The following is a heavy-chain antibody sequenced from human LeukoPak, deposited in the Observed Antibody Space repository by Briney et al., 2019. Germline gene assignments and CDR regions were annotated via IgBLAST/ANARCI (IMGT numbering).Heavy chain of an antibody. CDR1: GFTVSSNY. CDR3: ARDRGGWIDY. J-gene: IGHJ4*02. V-gene: IGHV3-53*01. Sequence: GGSLRLSCAASGFTVSSNYMSWVRQAPGKGLEWVSVIYSGGSTYYAASVKGRFTISRDNSKNTLYLQMNSLRAEDAAVYYCARDRGGWIDYWGQGTLVTVSS. CDR2: IYSGGST. D-gene: IGHD6-19*01.